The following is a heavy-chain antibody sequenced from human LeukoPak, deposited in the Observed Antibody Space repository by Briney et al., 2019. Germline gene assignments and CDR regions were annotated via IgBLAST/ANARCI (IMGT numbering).Heavy chain of an antibody. CDR2: IYYSGST. D-gene: IGHD6-13*01. J-gene: IGHJ5*02. CDR3: ARGHSSSWYLAGWFDP. V-gene: IGHV4-59*01. Sequence: SETLSLTCTGSGGSISSYYWSWIRQPPGKGLEWIGYIYYSGSTNYNPSLKSRVTISVDTSKNQSSLKLSSVTAADTAVYYCARGHSSSWYLAGWFDPWGQGTLVTVSS. CDR1: GGSISSYY.